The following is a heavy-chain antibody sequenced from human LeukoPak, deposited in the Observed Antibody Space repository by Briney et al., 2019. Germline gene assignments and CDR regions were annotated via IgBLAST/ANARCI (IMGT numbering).Heavy chain of an antibody. V-gene: IGHV3-23*01. D-gene: IGHD2-2*01. CDR3: AKDIVVVPDAMDY. CDR2: ISGSGDST. Sequence: GGSLRLSCAASGFTFSIYAMKWVRQAPGKGLVWVSGISGSGDSTYYADSVKGRFSISRDNSKNTLYLQMNSLRAEDTALYYCAKDIVVVPDAMDYWGRGTLVTVSS. CDR1: GFTFSIYA. J-gene: IGHJ4*02.